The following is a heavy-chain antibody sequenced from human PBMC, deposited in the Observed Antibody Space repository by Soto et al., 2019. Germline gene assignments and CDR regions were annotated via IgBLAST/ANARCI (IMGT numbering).Heavy chain of an antibody. CDR1: GFTFDDYG. D-gene: IGHD2-15*01. CDR2: INWNGGST. Sequence: GGSLRLSCAASGFTFDDYGMSWVRQAPGKGLEWVSGINWNGGSTGYADSVKGRFTISRDNAKNSLYLQMNSLRAEDTALYHCARVGGMAATHQYYYYYYMDVWGKGTTVTVSS. CDR3: ARVGGMAATHQYYYYYYMDV. J-gene: IGHJ6*03. V-gene: IGHV3-20*01.